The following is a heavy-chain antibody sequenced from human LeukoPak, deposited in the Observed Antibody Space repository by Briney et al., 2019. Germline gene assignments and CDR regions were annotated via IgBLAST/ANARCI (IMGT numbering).Heavy chain of an antibody. Sequence: PGGSLRLSCAASGFTFSSYAMSWVRQTPGKGLEWVSAISGSGGSTYYADSVKGRFTISRDNSKNTLYLQMNSLRAEDTAVYYCVRIQWELPQSSPSFDYWGQGTLVTVSS. CDR2: ISGSGGST. J-gene: IGHJ4*02. CDR1: GFTFSSYA. D-gene: IGHD1-26*01. CDR3: VRIQWELPQSSPSFDY. V-gene: IGHV3-23*01.